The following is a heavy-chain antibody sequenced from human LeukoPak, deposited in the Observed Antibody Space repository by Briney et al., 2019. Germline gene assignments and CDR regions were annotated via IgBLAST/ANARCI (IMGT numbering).Heavy chain of an antibody. CDR1: GGSFSGYY. D-gene: IGHD3-10*01. CDR3: ASSYYGSGSYYSHHNYGMDV. CDR2: INHSGST. Sequence: SETLSFTCAVYGGSFSGYYWSWIRQPPGKGLEWIGEINHSGSTNYNPSLKSRVTISVDTSKNQFSLKLSSVTAADTAVYYCASSYYGSGSYYSHHNYGMDVWGQGTTVTVSS. J-gene: IGHJ6*02. V-gene: IGHV4-34*01.